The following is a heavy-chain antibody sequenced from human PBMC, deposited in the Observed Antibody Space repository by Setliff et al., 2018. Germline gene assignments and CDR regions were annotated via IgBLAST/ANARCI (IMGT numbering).Heavy chain of an antibody. V-gene: IGHV4-34*01. CDR2: VHHSGTT. CDR3: ARGRNVAARLLDS. Sequence: SETLSLTCAVYGVPLSGHYWTWVRPTPGKGLEWIGEVHHSGTTNYNPSLKSRVSISVDTSKNQFSLKLSSVTAADTAVYYCARGRNVAARLLDSWGQGARVTVAS. CDR1: GVPLSGHY. J-gene: IGHJ4*02. D-gene: IGHD6-6*01.